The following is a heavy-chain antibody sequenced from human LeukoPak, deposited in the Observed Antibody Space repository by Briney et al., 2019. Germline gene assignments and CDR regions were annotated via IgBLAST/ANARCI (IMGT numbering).Heavy chain of an antibody. J-gene: IGHJ4*02. V-gene: IGHV3-20*04. CDR2: INRNGGSA. Sequence: PGGSLRLSCAASGFIFDDYGMSWVRQVPGKGLEWVSGINRNGGSAGYGDSVKGRFTISRDNAKNSLYLQMNSLRAEDTALYYCARGGRTMNMYGLHDSWGQGTLVTVSS. D-gene: IGHD3-22*01. CDR3: ARGGRTMNMYGLHDS. CDR1: GFIFDDYG.